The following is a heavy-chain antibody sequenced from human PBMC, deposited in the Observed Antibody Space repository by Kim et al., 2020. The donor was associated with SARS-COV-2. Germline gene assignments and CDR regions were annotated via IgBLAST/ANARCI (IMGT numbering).Heavy chain of an antibody. D-gene: IGHD1-20*01. J-gene: IGHJ4*02. Sequence: YPGSVKGRFTNSRDNAKNSLYLQMNSLGAGDTAVYYWARSNWNDGGGLDYWGQGTLVTVSS. CDR3: ARSNWNDGGGLDY. V-gene: IGHV3-13*01.